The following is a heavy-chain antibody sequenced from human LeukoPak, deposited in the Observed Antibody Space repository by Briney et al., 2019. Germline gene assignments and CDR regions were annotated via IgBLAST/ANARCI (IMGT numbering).Heavy chain of an antibody. CDR1: GYTFTGYY. CDR3: ARDDSGYDAFDI. J-gene: IGHJ3*02. D-gene: IGHD1-14*01. CDR2: INPNSGGT. V-gene: IGHV1-2*02. Sequence: ASVKVSCKASGYTFTGYYMHWVRQAPGQGLEWMGWINPNSGGTNYAQKFQGRVTMTRDTSISTAYMELSRLRSDDTAVYYCARDDSGYDAFDIWGQGTVVTVSS.